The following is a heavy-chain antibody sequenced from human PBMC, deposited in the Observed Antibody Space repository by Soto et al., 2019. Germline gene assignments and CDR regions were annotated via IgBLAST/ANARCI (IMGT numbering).Heavy chain of an antibody. CDR3: ARGWYYFDF. J-gene: IGHJ4*02. D-gene: IGHD2-15*01. CDR2: IYYGGTT. CDR1: VEPMTGGYY. V-gene: IGHV4-38-2*01. Sequence: LSLTFDVSVEPMTGGYYCGWIRQSPGKGLGWIGSIYYGGTTYYNPSLRSRLAISIDTSKNQFSLRLSSVTAADTALYYCARGWYYFDFWGQGTLVTVSS.